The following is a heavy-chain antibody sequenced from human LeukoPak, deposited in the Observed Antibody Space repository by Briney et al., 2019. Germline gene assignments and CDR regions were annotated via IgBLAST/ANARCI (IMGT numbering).Heavy chain of an antibody. V-gene: IGHV3-21*01. D-gene: IGHD6-13*01. CDR3: ASVYSSTWYSGYLHMDV. Sequence: GGSLRLSCVASGFTLSSYNMKWVRQAPGKRLEWVSSISWRNIDIEYADSVKGRFTISRYNDKKSLYLQMNSLRVKDTAVYDCASVYSSTWYSGYLHMDVWGKGTTVTVPS. J-gene: IGHJ6*03. CDR1: GFTLSSYN. CDR2: ISWRNIDI.